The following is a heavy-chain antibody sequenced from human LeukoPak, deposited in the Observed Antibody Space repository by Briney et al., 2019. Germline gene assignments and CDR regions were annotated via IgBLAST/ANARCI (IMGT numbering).Heavy chain of an antibody. CDR2: INPSSGST. J-gene: IGHJ5*02. Sequence: GESLKISCKASGYTLTNYYTHWVRQAPGQGLEWMGIINPSSGSTSYAQKFQGRVTMTRDTSTSTVYLELSRLRSEDTAVYFCARVVPRYYDTSGANWFDPWGQGTLVTVSS. D-gene: IGHD3-22*01. CDR1: GYTLTNYY. V-gene: IGHV1-46*01. CDR3: ARVVPRYYDTSGANWFDP.